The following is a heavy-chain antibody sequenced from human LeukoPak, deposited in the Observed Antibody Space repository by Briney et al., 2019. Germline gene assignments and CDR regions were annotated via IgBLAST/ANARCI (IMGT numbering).Heavy chain of an antibody. V-gene: IGHV4-34*01. CDR1: GGSFSGYS. D-gene: IGHD3-10*01. J-gene: IGHJ5*02. CDR3: ARESVSSAWFDP. Sequence: SETLSLTCAVSGGSFSGYSWSWIRQPPGKGLEWIGEISHSGSTNYNPSLKSRLTMSIDTSKNQFSMKLSSVTAADTAVYYCARESVSSAWFDPWGQGTLVTVSS. CDR2: ISHSGST.